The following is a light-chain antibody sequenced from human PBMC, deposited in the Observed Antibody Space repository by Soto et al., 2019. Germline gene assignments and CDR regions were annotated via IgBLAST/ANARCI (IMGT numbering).Light chain of an antibody. V-gene: IGLV2-14*01. CDR1: SSDVGGYNY. CDR2: DVR. J-gene: IGLJ1*01. CDR3: SSYTTISTCV. Sequence: QSALTQPASVSGSPGQSITISCTGTSSDVGGYNYVSWYQQHPGKAPKLMIYDVRNRPSGVSNRFSGSKSVNTASLTISGLQAEDEADYYCSSYTTISTCVFGTGTKVTVL.